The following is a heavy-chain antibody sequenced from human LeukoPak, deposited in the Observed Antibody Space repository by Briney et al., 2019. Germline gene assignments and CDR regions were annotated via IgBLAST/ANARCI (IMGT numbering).Heavy chain of an antibody. V-gene: IGHV3-23*01. Sequence: GGSLRLSCAASGFTFSSYAMSWVRQAPGKGLEWVSAVSGSGGSTYYADSVKGRFTISRGNSKNTQYLQMNSLRAEDTAVYYCARGGATRFAYWGQGTLVTVSS. CDR1: GFTFSSYA. J-gene: IGHJ4*02. CDR2: VSGSGGST. CDR3: ARGGATRFAY.